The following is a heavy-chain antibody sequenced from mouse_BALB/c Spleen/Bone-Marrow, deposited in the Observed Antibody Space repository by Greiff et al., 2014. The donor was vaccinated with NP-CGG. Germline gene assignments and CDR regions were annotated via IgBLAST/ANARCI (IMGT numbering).Heavy chain of an antibody. CDR2: IYPVSGET. Sequence: QVQLQQSGAELASPGASVALSCKPSGYTFTDHIMNWVKERPGQGLEWIGRIYPVSGETNYNQKFMGKATFSVDRSSSTVYMVLNSLTSEDTAVYYCGRGMYDGYYVFAYWGQGTLVTVSA. CDR1: GYTFTDHI. CDR3: GRGMYDGYYVFAY. D-gene: IGHD2-3*01. V-gene: IGHV1-11*01. J-gene: IGHJ3*01.